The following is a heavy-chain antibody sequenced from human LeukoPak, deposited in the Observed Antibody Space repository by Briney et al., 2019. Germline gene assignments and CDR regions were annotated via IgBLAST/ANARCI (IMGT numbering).Heavy chain of an antibody. CDR2: IYYSGST. D-gene: IGHD5-18*01. J-gene: IGHJ3*02. Sequence: SETLSLTCTVSGGSISSYYWSWIRQPPGKGLEWIGYIYYSGSTNYNPSLKSRVTISVDTSKNQFSLKLSSVTAADTAVYYCAREGYGAFDIWGQGTMVTVSS. V-gene: IGHV4-59*01. CDR1: GGSISSYY. CDR3: AREGYGAFDI.